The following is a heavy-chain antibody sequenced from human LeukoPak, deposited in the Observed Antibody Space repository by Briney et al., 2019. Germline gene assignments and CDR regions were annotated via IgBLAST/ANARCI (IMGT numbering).Heavy chain of an antibody. CDR3: AEGTGSDAFDI. CDR2: ITSSGGNT. D-gene: IGHD3-10*01. CDR1: GFSFSKYA. Sequence: PGGSLRLSCGASGFSFSKYAMSWVRQAPGKGLEWVSAITSSGGNTYYVDSVKGRFTISRDNSKNTLYLQINSLRAEDTAMYYCAEGTGSDAFDIWGQGTMVTVSS. V-gene: IGHV3-23*01. J-gene: IGHJ3*02.